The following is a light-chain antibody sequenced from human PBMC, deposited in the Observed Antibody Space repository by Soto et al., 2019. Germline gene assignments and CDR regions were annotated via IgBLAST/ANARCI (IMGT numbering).Light chain of an antibody. V-gene: IGLV2-14*01. CDR2: DVS. Sequence: TQPACGSGSPRQSIASSCTGTIRDVGAYNYDSWYQQYPGEAPKVIIYDVSHRPAGVSNRFSGSKSGNTASLTISGLQTQDEAAYYCSSYTSATTYVFGTGTKVTFL. CDR1: IRDVGAYNY. CDR3: SSYTSATTYV. J-gene: IGLJ1*01.